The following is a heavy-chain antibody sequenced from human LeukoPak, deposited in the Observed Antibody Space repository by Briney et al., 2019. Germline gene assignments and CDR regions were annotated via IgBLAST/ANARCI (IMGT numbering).Heavy chain of an antibody. CDR2: IYYSAST. CDR1: GGSTSSSSYY. D-gene: IGHD3-10*01. CDR3: ASLYKEYYYGSGSYDYYYYMDV. Sequence: SETLSLTCTVSGGSTSSSSYYWGWIRQPPGKGREWIGSIYYSASTYYNPSLKSPVTISADTSKNQFSLKLSSVTAADTAVYYCASLYKEYYYGSGSYDYYYYMDVWGKGTTVTISS. J-gene: IGHJ6*03. V-gene: IGHV4-39*01.